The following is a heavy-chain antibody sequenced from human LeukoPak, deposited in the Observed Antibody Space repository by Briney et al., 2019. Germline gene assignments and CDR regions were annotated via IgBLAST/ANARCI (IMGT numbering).Heavy chain of an antibody. CDR1: GFTFSSYG. CDR3: AKDRFTMIVVVPDAFDI. V-gene: IGHV3-23*01. D-gene: IGHD3-22*01. J-gene: IGHJ3*02. Sequence: GGSLRLSCAASGFTFSSYGMSWVRQAPGKGLEWVAAIRGSGGSTYYADSVKGRFTISRDNSKNTLYLQMNSLRAEDTAVYYCAKDRFTMIVVVPDAFDIWGQGTMVTVSS. CDR2: IRGSGGST.